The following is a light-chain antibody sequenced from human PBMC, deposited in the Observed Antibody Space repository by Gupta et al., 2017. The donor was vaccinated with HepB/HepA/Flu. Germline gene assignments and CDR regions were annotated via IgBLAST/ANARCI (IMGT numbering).Light chain of an antibody. CDR2: AAS. V-gene: IGKV1-16*01. CDR1: EVIRNY. J-gene: IGKJ4*01. Sequence: DIHMTQSPSSLSAAIGDRVTISWRASEVIRNYLGWLQQTPGKAPKSLIYAASRLQTGVPWIFSGSGSGTDFTLIISILHAEDFATYYCQYNNSYPFTFGGGTKVEIK. CDR3: QYNNSYPFT.